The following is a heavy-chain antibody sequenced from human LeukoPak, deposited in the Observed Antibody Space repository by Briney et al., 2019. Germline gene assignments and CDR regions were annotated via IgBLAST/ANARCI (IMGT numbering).Heavy chain of an antibody. CDR1: GFTFSSYE. CDR3: ASPIAAAGLFDY. V-gene: IGHV3-48*03. J-gene: IGHJ4*02. CDR2: ISSSGSTI. Sequence: PGGSLRLSCAASGFTFSSYEMNRVRQAPGKGLEWVSYISSSGSTIYYADSVKGRFTISRDNAKNSLYLQMNSLRAEDTAVYYCASPIAAAGLFDYWGQGTLVTVSS. D-gene: IGHD6-13*01.